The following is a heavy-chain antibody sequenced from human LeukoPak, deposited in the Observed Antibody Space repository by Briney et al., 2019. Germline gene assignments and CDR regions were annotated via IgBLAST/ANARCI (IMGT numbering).Heavy chain of an antibody. D-gene: IGHD3-3*01. V-gene: IGHV3-30*02. J-gene: IGHJ4*02. CDR1: GFTFSSYG. Sequence: GGSLRLSCAASGFTFSSYGMHWVRQAPGKGLEWVAFIRYDGSNKYYADSVKGRFTISRDNSKNTLYLQMGSLRAEDMAVYYCARVIPTYYDFWSGYYFDYWGQGTLVTVSS. CDR2: IRYDGSNK. CDR3: ARVIPTYYDFWSGYYFDY.